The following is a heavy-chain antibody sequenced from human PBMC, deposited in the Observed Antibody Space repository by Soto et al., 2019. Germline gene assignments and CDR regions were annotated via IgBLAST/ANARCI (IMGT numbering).Heavy chain of an antibody. J-gene: IGHJ3*02. CDR1: GFTFSSYA. Sequence: PGGSLRLSCAASGFTFSSYAMSWVRQAPGKGLEWVSAISGSGGSTYYADSVKGRFTISRDNSKNTLYLQMNSLRAEDTAVYYCAKELRYFDWLLPHGAFDIWGQGTMVTVSS. V-gene: IGHV3-23*01. CDR2: ISGSGGST. CDR3: AKELRYFDWLLPHGAFDI. D-gene: IGHD3-9*01.